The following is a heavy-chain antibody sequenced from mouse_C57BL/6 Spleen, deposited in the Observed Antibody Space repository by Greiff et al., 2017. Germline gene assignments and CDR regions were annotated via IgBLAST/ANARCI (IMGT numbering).Heavy chain of an antibody. V-gene: IGHV1-20*01. CDR2: INPYNGDT. J-gene: IGHJ2*01. CDR1: GYSFTGYF. Sequence: EVQLQQSGPELVKPGDSVKISCKASGYSFTGYFMNWVMQSHGKSLEWIGRINPYNGDTFYNQKFKGKATLTVDKSSSTAHMELRSLTSEDSAVYYCARDYYGSSGYFDYWGQGTTLTVSS. D-gene: IGHD1-1*01. CDR3: ARDYYGSSGYFDY.